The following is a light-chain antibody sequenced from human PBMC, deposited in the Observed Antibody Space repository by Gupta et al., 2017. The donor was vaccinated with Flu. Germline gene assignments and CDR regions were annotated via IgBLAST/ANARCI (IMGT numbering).Light chain of an antibody. CDR1: QSVFSNY. CDR2: GVS. V-gene: IGKV3-20*01. Sequence: GERATLSCRASQSVFSNYFAWYQQKPGQAPRLLLYGVSSRATGIPDRFSGSGSGTDFTLTISRLEPEDFAVYYCQQYGSSPRTFGQGTKLEIK. J-gene: IGKJ2*01. CDR3: QQYGSSPRT.